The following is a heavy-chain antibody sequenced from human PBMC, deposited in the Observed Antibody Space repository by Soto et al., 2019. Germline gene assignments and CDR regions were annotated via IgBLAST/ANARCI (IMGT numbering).Heavy chain of an antibody. CDR1: GYTFTSYG. CDR2: ISAYNGNT. J-gene: IGHJ6*02. V-gene: IGHV1-18*01. D-gene: IGHD3-3*01. Sequence: ASVKVSCKASGYTFTSYGISWVRQAPGQGLEWMGWISAYNGNTNYAQKLQGRVTMTTDTSTSTAYMELRSLRSVDTAVYYCARGFGAARFLEWYRGYYYYGMDVWGQGTTVTVSS. CDR3: ARGFGAARFLEWYRGYYYYGMDV.